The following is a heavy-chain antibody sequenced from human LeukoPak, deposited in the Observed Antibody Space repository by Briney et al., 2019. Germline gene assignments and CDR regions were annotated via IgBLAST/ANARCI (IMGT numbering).Heavy chain of an antibody. V-gene: IGHV4-39*01. D-gene: IGHD3-22*01. CDR3: ASLSGSLDAFDI. CDR2: IYYSGST. Sequence: SETLSLTCTVSGGSISSSSYYWGWIRQPPGKGLEWIGSIYYSGSTYYNPSLKSRVTISVDTSKNQFSLKLSSVTAADTAVYYCASLSGSLDAFDIWGQGTMVTVSS. CDR1: GGSISSSSYY. J-gene: IGHJ3*02.